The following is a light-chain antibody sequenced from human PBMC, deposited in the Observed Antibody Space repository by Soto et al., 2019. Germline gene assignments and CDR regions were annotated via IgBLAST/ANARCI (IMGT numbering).Light chain of an antibody. CDR3: QQYNNWPPWT. CDR2: GAS. V-gene: IGKV3-15*01. Sequence: EIVMTQSPATLSVSPGERATLSCRASQSVSSNLAWYQQKPGQAPRLLIYGASIRATGIPVRFSGSGSGTDFTLTISSLQSGDFAVYYCQQYNNWPPWTFGRGTKVEIK. CDR1: QSVSSN. J-gene: IGKJ1*01.